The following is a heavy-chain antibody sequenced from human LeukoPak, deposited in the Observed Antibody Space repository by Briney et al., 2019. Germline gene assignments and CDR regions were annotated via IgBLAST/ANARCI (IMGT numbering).Heavy chain of an antibody. CDR1: GFTFSSYA. CDR2: ISYDGSNK. J-gene: IGHJ4*02. CDR3: ARDHGGWYADYFDY. V-gene: IGHV3-30*04. Sequence: GGSLRLSCAASGFTFSSYAMHWDRQAPGKGLEWVAVISYDGSNKYYADSVKGRFTISRDNPKNTLYLQMNSLRAEDTAVYYCARDHGGWYADYFDYWGQGTLVTVSS. D-gene: IGHD6-19*01.